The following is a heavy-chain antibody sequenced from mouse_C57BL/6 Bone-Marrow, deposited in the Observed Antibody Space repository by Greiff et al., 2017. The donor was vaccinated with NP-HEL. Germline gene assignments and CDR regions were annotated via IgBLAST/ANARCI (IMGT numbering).Heavy chain of an antibody. J-gene: IGHJ4*01. D-gene: IGHD2-3*01. CDR1: GFTFTDYY. CDR2: IRNKANGYTT. CDR3: ARWLLRGAMDY. Sequence: EVKLMESGGGLVQPGGSLSLSCAASGFTFTDYYMSWVRQPPGKALEWLGFIRNKANGYTTEYSASVKGRFTISRDNSQSILYLHMNALRAEDSATYYCARWLLRGAMDYWGQGTSVTVSS. V-gene: IGHV7-3*01.